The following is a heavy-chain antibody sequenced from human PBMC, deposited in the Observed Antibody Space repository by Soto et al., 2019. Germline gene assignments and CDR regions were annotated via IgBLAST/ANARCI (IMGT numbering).Heavy chain of an antibody. CDR2: IGSRTSDI. V-gene: IGHV3-21*01. CDR1: GFTLSRHT. CDR3: VRDYYDTSGYPNTFDM. J-gene: IGHJ3*02. Sequence: GGSLRLSCAASGFTLSRHTINWGRQAPGKGLEWVSFIGSRTSDIYYADSVKGRFTISRDNAKNSLYLDLTRLRAEDTAVYFCVRDYYDTSGYPNTFDMWGQGTMVTVSS. D-gene: IGHD3-22*01.